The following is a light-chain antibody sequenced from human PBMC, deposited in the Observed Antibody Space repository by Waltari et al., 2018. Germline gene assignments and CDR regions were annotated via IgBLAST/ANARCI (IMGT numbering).Light chain of an antibody. V-gene: IGKV1-5*03. Sequence: RVTITGRASQSISTWLAWYQQKPGKAPKLLIYKASSLESGVPSRFSGSGSGTEFTLTISSLQPDDFATYYCQEGYTFGQGTKLEIK. J-gene: IGKJ2*01. CDR2: KAS. CDR3: QEGYT. CDR1: QSISTW.